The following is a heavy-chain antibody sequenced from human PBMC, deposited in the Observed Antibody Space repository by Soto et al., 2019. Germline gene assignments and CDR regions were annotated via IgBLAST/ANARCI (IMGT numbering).Heavy chain of an antibody. V-gene: IGHV4-34*01. Sequence: SETLSLTCAVYGGSFSAYYWLWIRQPPGEGLEWIGEINHSGGTSYNPSLKSRVTISVDTSKSQFSLKLTSVTAADRAVYYCARGSLDTVDISCFYEYCGQGTPVTVSS. D-gene: IGHD3-22*01. CDR2: INHSGGT. CDR1: GGSFSAYY. CDR3: ARGSLDTVDISCFYEY. J-gene: IGHJ4*02.